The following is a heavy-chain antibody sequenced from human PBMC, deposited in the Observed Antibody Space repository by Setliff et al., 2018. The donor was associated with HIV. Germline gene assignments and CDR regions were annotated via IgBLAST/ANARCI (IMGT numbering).Heavy chain of an antibody. J-gene: IGHJ6*02. Sequence: SETLSLTCTVSGVSISGFYWNWIRQSAGKGLQWIGRIYDSGSTKYNPSLKSRVTITVDTSKNQSSLKLSSVTAADTAVYYCARVAPKGYQLLFSSVWGQGTTVTVSS. CDR2: IYDSGST. CDR1: GVSISGFY. V-gene: IGHV4-4*07. D-gene: IGHD2-2*01. CDR3: ARVAPKGYQLLFSSV.